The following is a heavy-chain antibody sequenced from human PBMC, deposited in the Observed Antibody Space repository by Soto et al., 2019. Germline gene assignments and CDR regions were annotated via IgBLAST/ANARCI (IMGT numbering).Heavy chain of an antibody. Sequence: QPGGSLRLSCAASGFTFSDHYMDWVRQAPGKGLEWVGRTRNKANSYTTEYAASVKGRFTISRDDSKNSLYLQMNSLKTEDTAVYYCAREKMATIRHTLENYYYYYGMDVWGQGTTVTVSS. J-gene: IGHJ6*02. CDR1: GFTFSDHY. CDR2: TRNKANSYTT. V-gene: IGHV3-72*01. D-gene: IGHD5-12*01. CDR3: AREKMATIRHTLENYYYYYGMDV.